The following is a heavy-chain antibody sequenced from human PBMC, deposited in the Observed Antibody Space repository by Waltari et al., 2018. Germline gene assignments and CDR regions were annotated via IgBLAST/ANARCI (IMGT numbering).Heavy chain of an antibody. CDR1: GGSISSHY. V-gene: IGHV4-59*11. CDR2: IYYSGST. D-gene: IGHD4-17*01. J-gene: IGHJ6*02. Sequence: QVQLQESGPGLVKPSETLSLTCTVSGGSISSHYWSWIRPPPGKGLEWIGYIYYSGSTNYTPSPKSRGTISVDTSKNQFTRKLSSVTAADTAVYYCARDLVYGDRGGMDVWGQGTTVTVSS. CDR3: ARDLVYGDRGGMDV.